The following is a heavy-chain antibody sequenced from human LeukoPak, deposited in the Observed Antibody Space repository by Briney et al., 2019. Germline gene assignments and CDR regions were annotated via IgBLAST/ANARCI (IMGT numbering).Heavy chain of an antibody. Sequence: AVPVSCQDSRCTFTRYYMLWVRQAPPPGLEGMGWINPNSGGTNYAQKFQGRVTMTRDTSISTAYMELSRLRSDDTAVYYCARDADDYGNRWRSVFDIWGQGTMVTVSS. D-gene: IGHD4-17*01. CDR1: RCTFTRYY. CDR2: INPNSGGT. CDR3: ARDADDYGNRWRSVFDI. J-gene: IGHJ3*02. V-gene: IGHV1-2*02.